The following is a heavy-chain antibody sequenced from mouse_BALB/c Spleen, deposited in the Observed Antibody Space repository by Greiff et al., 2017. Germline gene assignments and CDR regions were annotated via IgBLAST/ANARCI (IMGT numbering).Heavy chain of an antibody. D-gene: IGHD1-1*01. CDR1: GYTFTDYN. CDR3: AKERYYYESSLYWYIDV. Sequence: EVQLQQSGPELVKPGASVKISCKASGYTFTDYNMDWVKQSHGKSLEWIGDINPNNGGTNYNQKFKGKATLTVDKSSSTAYMKLRSLTSEDTAVYYCAKERYYYESSLYWYIDVWGAGTTVTVSS. CDR2: INPNNGGT. J-gene: IGHJ1*01. V-gene: IGHV1-18*01.